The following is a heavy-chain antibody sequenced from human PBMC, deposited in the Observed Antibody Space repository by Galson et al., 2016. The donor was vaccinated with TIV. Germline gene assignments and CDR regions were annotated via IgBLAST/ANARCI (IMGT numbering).Heavy chain of an antibody. V-gene: IGHV1-69*06. D-gene: IGHD3-10*01. CDR1: GGIFSNFV. CDR2: INPIFGTA. J-gene: IGHJ4*02. Sequence: SVKVSCKASGGIFSNFVISWVRQAPGQGLEWMGSINPIFGTANYAQKFQGRVTITADTSTSTFYMDLSSLRSEDTAIYYCARGRGYSFGSGSCYFGYWGQGSLVAGSS. CDR3: ARGRGYSFGSGSCYFGY.